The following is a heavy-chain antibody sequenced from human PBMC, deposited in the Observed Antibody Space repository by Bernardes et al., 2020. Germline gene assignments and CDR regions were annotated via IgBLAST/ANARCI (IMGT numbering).Heavy chain of an antibody. CDR3: ATDLLGTLSFVY. J-gene: IGHJ4*02. Sequence: ASVKVSCKVSGYTLTELSMHWVRQAPGKGREWKGGFDPEDGETIHAQKFQGRVTMTEDTSTDTAYMGLSSLRSEDTAVYYCATDLLGTLSFVYWGQGALVTVYS. D-gene: IGHD7-27*01. CDR2: FDPEDGET. CDR1: GYTLTELS. V-gene: IGHV1-24*01.